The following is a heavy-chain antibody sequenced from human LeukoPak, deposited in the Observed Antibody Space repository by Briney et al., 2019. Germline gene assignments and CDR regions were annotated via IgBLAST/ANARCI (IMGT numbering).Heavy chain of an antibody. V-gene: IGHV3-66*01. J-gene: IGHJ6*02. CDR1: GFTVSSNY. CDR2: IYSGGST. Sequence: PGGSLRLSCAASGFTVSSNYMSWVRQAPGKGLEWVSVIYSGGSTYYAGSVKGRFTISRDNSKNTLYLQMNSLRAEDTAVYYCAGSIAAAGSYGMDVWGQGTTVTVSS. D-gene: IGHD6-13*01. CDR3: AGSIAAAGSYGMDV.